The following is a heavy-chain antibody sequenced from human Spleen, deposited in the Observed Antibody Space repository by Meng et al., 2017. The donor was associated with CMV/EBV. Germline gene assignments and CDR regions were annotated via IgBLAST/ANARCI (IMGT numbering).Heavy chain of an antibody. CDR1: GFTFHDFG. Sequence: GESLRLSCAASGFTFHDFGMGWVRQAPGKGLEWVSGINGKGGSIGYADSVKGRFSISRDNAKNSLFLQMNSLRAEDTGVYFCARGYTYVDFYFYGMDVWGQGTTVTVSS. V-gene: IGHV3-20*04. J-gene: IGHJ6*02. CDR2: INGKGGSI. CDR3: ARGYTYVDFYFYGMDV. D-gene: IGHD5-18*01.